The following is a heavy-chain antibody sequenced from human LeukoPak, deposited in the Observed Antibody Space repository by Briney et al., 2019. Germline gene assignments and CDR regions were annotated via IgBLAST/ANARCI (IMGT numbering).Heavy chain of an antibody. D-gene: IGHD6-6*01. CDR1: GGTFSSYA. J-gene: IGHJ5*02. CDR2: IIPIFGTA. Sequence: SVKVSCKASGGTFSSYAISWVRQAPGQGLEWMGGIIPIFGTANYAQKFQGRVTITADESTSTAYMELSSLRSEDTAVYYCAGYVHHYSSSYNWFDPWGQGTLVTVSS. V-gene: IGHV1-69*13. CDR3: AGYVHHYSSSYNWFDP.